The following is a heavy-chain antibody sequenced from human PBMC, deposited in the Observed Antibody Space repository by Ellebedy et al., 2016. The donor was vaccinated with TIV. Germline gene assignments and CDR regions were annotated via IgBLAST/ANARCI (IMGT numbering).Heavy chain of an antibody. CDR2: VYHDWNP. Sequence: MPLETLSLTCNVSGDSIHRSSFYWDWVRQPPGKGLEWIGTVYHDWNPFYNPSLKRRVTISVDTSKNRFSLNLNSVTACDTVIYYCASRVVGWFDPWGQGTLVTVSS. J-gene: IGHJ5*02. CDR1: GDSIHRSSFY. CDR3: ASRVVGWFDP. D-gene: IGHD3-22*01. V-gene: IGHV4-39*02.